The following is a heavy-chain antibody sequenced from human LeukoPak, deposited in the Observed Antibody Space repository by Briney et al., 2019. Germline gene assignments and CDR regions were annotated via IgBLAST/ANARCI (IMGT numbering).Heavy chain of an antibody. J-gene: IGHJ4*02. CDR3: ARGAVAGTPPHY. D-gene: IGHD6-19*01. CDR1: GGSFSGYY. CDR2: IYYSGST. V-gene: IGHV4-59*01. Sequence: SETLSLTCAVYGGSFSGYYWSWIRQPPGKGLEWIGYIYYSGSTNYNPSLKSRVTISVDTSKNQFSLKLSSVTAADTAVYYCARGAVAGTPPHYWGQGTLVTVSS.